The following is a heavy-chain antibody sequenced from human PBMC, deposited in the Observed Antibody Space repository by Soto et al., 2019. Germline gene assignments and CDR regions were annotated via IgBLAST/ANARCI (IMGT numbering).Heavy chain of an antibody. Sequence: PSEPLSLTCTVSGGSINSGGYYWSWIRQHPGKGLEWIGKIFYTGSTSYNPSLTSRVNISVDTSKNQFSLKLNSVTAADTAVYYGARVDYSNRHFDYWGQGTRVTVSS. CDR3: ARVDYSNRHFDY. CDR1: GGSINSGGYY. CDR2: IFYTGST. D-gene: IGHD4-4*01. J-gene: IGHJ4*02. V-gene: IGHV4-31*03.